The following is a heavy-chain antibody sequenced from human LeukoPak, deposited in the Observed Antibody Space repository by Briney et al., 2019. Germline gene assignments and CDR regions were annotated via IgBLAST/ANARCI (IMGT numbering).Heavy chain of an antibody. CDR3: ARGGILGYYYYYMDI. J-gene: IGHJ6*03. CDR2: ISSSGSTI. CDR1: GFTFSSYE. D-gene: IGHD3-16*01. Sequence: GGSLRLSCAASGFTFSSYEMNWVRQAPGKGLEWVSYISSSGSTIYYADSVKGRFTISRDNAKNSLNLQMNSLRAEDPAVYYCARGGILGYYYYYMDIWGKGTTVTVSS. V-gene: IGHV3-48*03.